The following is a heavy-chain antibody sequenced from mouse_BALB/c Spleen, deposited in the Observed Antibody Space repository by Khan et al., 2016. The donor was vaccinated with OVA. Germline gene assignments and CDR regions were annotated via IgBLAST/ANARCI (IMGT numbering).Heavy chain of an antibody. V-gene: IGHV5-6*01. Sequence: EVELVESGGDLVKPGGSLKLSCAASGFTFSSYGMSWVRQTPDKRLEWVAAISSGGSYNYYPDSLKGRFTISRDNAKNTLYLPMSSLKSEDTAMYYCARQPGYDEGSCIDFWGQGTSVTVSS. CDR3: ARQPGYDEGSCIDF. D-gene: IGHD2-2*01. CDR1: GFTFSSYG. CDR2: ISSGGSYN. J-gene: IGHJ4*01.